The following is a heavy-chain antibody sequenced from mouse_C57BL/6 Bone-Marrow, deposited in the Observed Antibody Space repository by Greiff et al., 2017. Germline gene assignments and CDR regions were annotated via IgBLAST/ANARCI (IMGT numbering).Heavy chain of an antibody. J-gene: IGHJ3*01. CDR1: GYTFTSYW. D-gene: IGHD5-5*01. Sequence: QSCKASGYTFTSYWMHWVKQRPGRGLEWIGRIDPNSGGTKYNEKFKSKATLTVDKPSSTAYMPLSSLTSEDSEVYSCARGLPLYAYWGQGTLVTVSA. CDR3: ARGLPLYAY. V-gene: IGHV1-72*01. CDR2: IDPNSGGT.